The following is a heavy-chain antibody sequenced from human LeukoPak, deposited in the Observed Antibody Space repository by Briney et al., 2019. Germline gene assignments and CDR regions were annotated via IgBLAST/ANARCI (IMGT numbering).Heavy chain of an antibody. J-gene: IGHJ4*02. D-gene: IGHD1-26*01. CDR1: GFTFSNAW. CDR2: IKSKTDGGTT. CDR3: TTLWELLLTDY. V-gene: IGHV3-15*01. Sequence: GGSLRLSCAASGFTFSNAWMSWVRQAPGKGLEWVGRIKSKTDGGTTDYAAPVKSRFTISRDDSKNTLYLQMNSLKTEDTAVYYCTTLWELLLTDYWGQGTLVTVSS.